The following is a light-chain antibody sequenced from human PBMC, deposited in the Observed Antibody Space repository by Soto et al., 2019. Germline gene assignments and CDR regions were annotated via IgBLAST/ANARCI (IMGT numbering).Light chain of an antibody. CDR2: DNN. J-gene: IGLJ2*01. V-gene: IGLV1-51*01. CDR3: GAWDSSLSAVV. CDR1: SSNIGSNY. Sequence: QSVLTQPPSVSAAPGQKVTISCSGSSSNIGSNYVSWYQQLPGTAPKLLLSDNNNRPSGIPDRFSGSKSGTSATLGITGLQTGDEADYYCGAWDSSLSAVVFGGGTQLTVL.